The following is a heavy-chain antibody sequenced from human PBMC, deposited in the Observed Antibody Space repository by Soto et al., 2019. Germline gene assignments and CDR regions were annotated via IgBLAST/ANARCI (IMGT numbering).Heavy chain of an antibody. CDR1: GFTISSNA. CDR2: ISGTTDNT. CDR3: ARSLRAVIIDFDS. V-gene: IGHV3-23*01. Sequence: EVQLLESGGGLVQPGGSLRLSCAASGFTISSNAMSWVRQAPGKGLEWVSAISGTTDNTYYADSVKGRFTISRDNSKNTLYLQMNSLRAEDTALYYCARSLRAVIIDFDSWGQGTLVTVSS. D-gene: IGHD3-10*01. J-gene: IGHJ4*02.